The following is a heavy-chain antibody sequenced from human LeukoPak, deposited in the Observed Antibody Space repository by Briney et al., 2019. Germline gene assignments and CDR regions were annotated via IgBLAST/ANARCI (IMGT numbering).Heavy chain of an antibody. V-gene: IGHV3-30*19. Sequence: PGGSLRLSCAASGFTFSHYGMHWVRQAPGKGLEWVAVISYDGSNKYYADSVKGRFTISRDNSKNTLYLQMNSLRAEDTAVYYCARGSSIQFYYYYGMDVWGQGTTVTVSS. J-gene: IGHJ6*02. CDR2: ISYDGSNK. CDR3: ARGSSIQFYYYYGMDV. CDR1: GFTFSHYG.